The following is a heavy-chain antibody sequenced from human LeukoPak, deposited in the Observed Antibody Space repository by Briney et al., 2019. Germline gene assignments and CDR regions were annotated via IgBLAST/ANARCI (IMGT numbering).Heavy chain of an antibody. V-gene: IGHV4-34*01. CDR2: INHSGST. CDR3: ARDFSTYSSSWDY. Sequence: SETLSLTCAVYGGSFSGYYWSWIRQPPGKGWNWIGEINHSGSTNYNPSPKSRVTISVDTSKNQFSLKLSSVTAADTAVYYCARDFSTYSSSWDYWGQGTLVTVSS. J-gene: IGHJ4*02. D-gene: IGHD6-13*01. CDR1: GGSFSGYY.